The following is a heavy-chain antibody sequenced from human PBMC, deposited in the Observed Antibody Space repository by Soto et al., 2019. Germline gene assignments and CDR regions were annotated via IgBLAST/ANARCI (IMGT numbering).Heavy chain of an antibody. V-gene: IGHV3-73*01. CDR3: AXGQGAAIGDYYYHGMDV. Sequence: GGSLRLSCAASGFIFSCSAIHWVRQASGKGLERVGRIRSRANNFATSSAASVKGRFTFSRDDSKNTAYLQMNTLKPEDTAVYYCAXGQGAAIGDYYYHGMDVWGPGTTVTVSS. J-gene: IGHJ6*02. D-gene: IGHD2-2*02. CDR2: IRSRANNFAT. CDR1: GFIFSCSA.